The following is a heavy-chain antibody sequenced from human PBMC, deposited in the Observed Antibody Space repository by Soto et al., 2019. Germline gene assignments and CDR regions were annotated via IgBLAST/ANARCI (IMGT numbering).Heavy chain of an antibody. CDR2: IFRSGTT. D-gene: IGHD2-8*01. CDR3: ARGGVYTWHS. V-gene: IGHV4-4*02. J-gene: IGHJ4*02. Sequence: QVQLQESGPGLVKPSGTLSLTCAVSGGSVSGDSWWSWVRQPPGKGLEWIGEIFRSGTTNYNPSLKSRITISIDKSKNQFSLKLTSVTAADTAVYYCARGGVYTWHSWGQGTLVTVSS. CDR1: GGSVSGDSW.